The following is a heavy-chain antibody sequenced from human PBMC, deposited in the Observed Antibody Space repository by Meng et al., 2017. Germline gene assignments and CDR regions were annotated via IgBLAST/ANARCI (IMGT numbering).Heavy chain of an antibody. CDR3: ARDGPHTHS. V-gene: IGHV3-48*04. D-gene: IGHD2-2*02. Sequence: GQLVGCGGGLVQPGGPLRLSCAASGFTFSSYAMSWVRQAPGKGLEWVSYISSSGSTIYYADSVKGRFTISRDNAKNSLYLQMNSLRAEDTAVYYCARDGPHTHSWGQGTLVTVSS. CDR1: GFTFSSYA. J-gene: IGHJ5*02. CDR2: ISSSGSTI.